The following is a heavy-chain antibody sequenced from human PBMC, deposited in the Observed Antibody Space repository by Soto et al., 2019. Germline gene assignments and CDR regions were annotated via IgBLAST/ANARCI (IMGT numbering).Heavy chain of an antibody. V-gene: IGHV4-59*08. J-gene: IGHJ2*01. D-gene: IGHD2-15*01. Sequence: QVQLQESGPGLVKPSETLSLTCTVSGGSITSHYWTWFRQPPGKALEWIGNVHNSGSTNYNPSLKSRVTLSGDTAENQFSLKLSSVTAADTAVYWCARQVVTGHWYFDLWGRGTLVTVSS. CDR1: GGSITSHY. CDR2: VHNSGST. CDR3: ARQVVTGHWYFDL.